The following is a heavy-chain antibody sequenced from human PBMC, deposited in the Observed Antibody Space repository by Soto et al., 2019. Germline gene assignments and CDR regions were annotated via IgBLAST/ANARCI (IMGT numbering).Heavy chain of an antibody. CDR2: INHSGST. CDR1: GGSFSGYY. J-gene: IGHJ4*02. Sequence: SETLSLTCAVYGGSFSGYYWSWIRQPPGKGLEWIGEINHSGSTNYNPSLKSRVTISVDTSKNQFSLKLSSVTAADTAVYYCAGQGQRLDLGDFDYWGQGTLVTVSS. CDR3: AGQGQRLDLGDFDY. V-gene: IGHV4-34*01. D-gene: IGHD6-25*01.